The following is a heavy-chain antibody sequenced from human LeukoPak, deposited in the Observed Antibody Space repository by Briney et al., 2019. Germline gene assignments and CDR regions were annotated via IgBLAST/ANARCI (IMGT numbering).Heavy chain of an antibody. J-gene: IGHJ4*02. V-gene: IGHV3-23*01. Sequence: GGSLRLSCAASGFTFSSYAMSWVRQAPGKGLEWVSAISGSGGSTYYADSVKGRFTISRDNSKNTLYLQMNSLRAEDTAVYYCARGYSSGYYPYYFDYWGQGTLVTVSS. CDR2: ISGSGGST. D-gene: IGHD3-22*01. CDR1: GFTFSSYA. CDR3: ARGYSSGYYPYYFDY.